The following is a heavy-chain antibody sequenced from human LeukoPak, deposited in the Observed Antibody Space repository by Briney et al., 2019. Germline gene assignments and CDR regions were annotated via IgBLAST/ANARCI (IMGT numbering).Heavy chain of an antibody. CDR2: ISYDGSNK. CDR3: AKEVRDWGREGNFDY. J-gene: IGHJ4*02. Sequence: GGSLRLSCAASGFTFSSYGMHWVRQAPGKGLEWVAVISYDGSNKYYADSVKGRFTISRDNSKNTLYLQMNSLRAEDTAVYYCAKEVRDWGREGNFDYWGQGTLVTVSS. V-gene: IGHV3-30*18. CDR1: GFTFSSYG. D-gene: IGHD7-27*01.